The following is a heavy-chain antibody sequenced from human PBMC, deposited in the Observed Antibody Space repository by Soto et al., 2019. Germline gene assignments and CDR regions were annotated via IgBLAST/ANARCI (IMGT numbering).Heavy chain of an antibody. D-gene: IGHD1-26*01. CDR1: GFTFSSYS. V-gene: IGHV3-21*01. Sequence: PGGSLRLSCAASGFTFSSYSMNWVRQAPGKGLEWVSSISSSSSYIYYADSVKGRFTISRDNAKNSLYLQMNSLRAEDTVVYYCASSAGSGSYYYYYGMDVWGQGTTVTVSS. CDR2: ISSSSSYI. CDR3: ASSAGSGSYYYYYGMDV. J-gene: IGHJ6*02.